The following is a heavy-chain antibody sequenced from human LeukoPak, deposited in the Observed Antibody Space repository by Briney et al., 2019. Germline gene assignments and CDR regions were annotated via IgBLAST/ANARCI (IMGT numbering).Heavy chain of an antibody. J-gene: IGHJ4*02. D-gene: IGHD4-23*01. V-gene: IGHV4-59*11. CDR2: IYHTGST. CDR3: AREGRWGMKYYFDF. CDR1: GGSHSSHY. Sequence: SETLSLTCNVSGGSHSSHYWGWVRQSPEKGLEWIGQIYHTGSTHYNPSLRSRFAISVDTSKNKLFLNVKSVTAADTAVYYCAREGRWGMKYYFDFWGQGTLVIVSS.